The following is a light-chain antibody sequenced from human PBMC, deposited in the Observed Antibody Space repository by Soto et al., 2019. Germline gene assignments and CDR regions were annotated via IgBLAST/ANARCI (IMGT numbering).Light chain of an antibody. Sequence: EIVLTQSPGTLSLSPGERATLSCRASQSVSSNYLAWYQQKPGLAPRLLIYGASSRATGIPDRFSGSGSGTDFNRTISRLEPEDLAVYYCQHYGSSPPVTFAQGTKLEIK. J-gene: IGKJ2*01. V-gene: IGKV3-20*01. CDR3: QHYGSSPPVT. CDR2: GAS. CDR1: QSVSSNY.